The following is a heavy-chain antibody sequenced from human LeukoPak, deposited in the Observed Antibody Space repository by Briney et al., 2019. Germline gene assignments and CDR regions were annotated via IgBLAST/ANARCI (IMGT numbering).Heavy chain of an antibody. CDR3: AKDMEDIVATGRVDY. J-gene: IGHJ4*02. CDR2: ISGSGGST. V-gene: IGHV3-23*01. D-gene: IGHD5-12*01. Sequence: PGGSLRLSCAASGFTFSSYAMSWVRQAPGKGLEWVSAISGSGGSTYYADSVKGRFTISRDNSKNTLYLRMNSLRAEDTAVYYCAKDMEDIVATGRVDYWGQGTLVTVSS. CDR1: GFTFSSYA.